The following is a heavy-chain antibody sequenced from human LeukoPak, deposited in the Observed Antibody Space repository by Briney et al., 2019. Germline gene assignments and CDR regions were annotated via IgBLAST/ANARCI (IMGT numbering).Heavy chain of an antibody. CDR3: ARSYDILTGYYSY. J-gene: IGHJ4*02. CDR1: GGSISSYY. Sequence: PSETLSLTCTVSGGSISSYYWSWIRQPPGKGLEWIGYIYYSGSTYYNPSLKSRVTISVVTSKNQFSLKLSSVTAADTAVYYCARSYDILTGYYSYWGQGTLVTVSS. V-gene: IGHV4-59*08. CDR2: IYYSGST. D-gene: IGHD3-9*01.